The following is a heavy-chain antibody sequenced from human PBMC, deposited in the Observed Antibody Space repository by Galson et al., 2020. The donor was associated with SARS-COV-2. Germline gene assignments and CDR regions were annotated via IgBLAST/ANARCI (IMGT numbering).Heavy chain of an antibody. D-gene: IGHD1-1*01. Sequence: TGGSLRLSCAASGFTFSSYEMNWVRQAPGKGLEWVSYISSSGSTIYYADSVKGRFTISRDNAKNSLYLQMNSLRAEDTAVYYCARGNRNVEYNWNDFWDWGQGTLVTVSS. J-gene: IGHJ4*02. CDR2: ISSSGSTI. CDR3: ARGNRNVEYNWNDFWD. CDR1: GFTFSSYE. V-gene: IGHV3-48*03.